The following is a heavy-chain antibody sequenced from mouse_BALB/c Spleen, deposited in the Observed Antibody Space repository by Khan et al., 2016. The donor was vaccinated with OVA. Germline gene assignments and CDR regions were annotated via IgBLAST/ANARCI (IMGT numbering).Heavy chain of an antibody. V-gene: IGHV1-69*02. CDR2: IYPSDSYT. J-gene: IGHJ2*01. CDR1: GYTFTNYW. Sequence: QVQLQQSGAELVRPGASVKLSCKASGYTFTNYWINWVKQRPGQGLEWIGNIYPSDSYTNYNQNFKDRATLTVDKSSRTAYMQLSSPTSEDSAVLYCTRGVGYFDDWGQGTTLTVSS. D-gene: IGHD1-3*01. CDR3: TRGVGYFDD.